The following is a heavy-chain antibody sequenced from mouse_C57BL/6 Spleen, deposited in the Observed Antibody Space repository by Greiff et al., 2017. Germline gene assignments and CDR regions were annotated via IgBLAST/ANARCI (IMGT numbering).Heavy chain of an antibody. D-gene: IGHD1-1*01. J-gene: IGHJ2*01. CDR2: INPNNGGT. V-gene: IGHV1-26*01. CDR3: ARGDYYYGSSLYYFDY. Sequence: VQLQQSGPELVKPGASVKISCKASGYTFTDYYMNWVKQSHGKSLEWIGDINPNNGGTSYNQKFKGKATLTVDKSSSTAYMELRSLTSEDSAVYYCARGDYYYGSSLYYFDYWGQGTTRTGSS. CDR1: GYTFTDYY.